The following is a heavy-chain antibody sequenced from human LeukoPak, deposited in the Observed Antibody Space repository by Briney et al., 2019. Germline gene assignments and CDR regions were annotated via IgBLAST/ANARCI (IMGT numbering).Heavy chain of an antibody. CDR2: INHSGST. D-gene: IGHD6-13*01. CDR3: ARSGIAGDYFDY. Sequence: SETLSLTCAVYGGSFSGYYWSWIRQPPGKGLEWIGEINHSGSTNYNPSLKSRVTISVDTSENQFSLKLSSVTAADTAVYYCARSGIAGDYFDYWGQGTLVTVSS. V-gene: IGHV4-34*01. CDR1: GGSFSGYY. J-gene: IGHJ4*02.